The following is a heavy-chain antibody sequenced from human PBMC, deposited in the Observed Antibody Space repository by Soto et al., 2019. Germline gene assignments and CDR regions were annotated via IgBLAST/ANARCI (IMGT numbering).Heavy chain of an antibody. D-gene: IGHD3-3*01. Sequence: PSETLSLTCTVSGGSISSYYWSWIRQPPGKGLEWIGYVYYSGSTNYNPSLKSRVTISVDTSKNQFSLKLSSVTAADTAVYYCARFEHIYSVYDFWGQGTLVTVSS. J-gene: IGHJ4*02. CDR3: ARFEHIYSVYDF. V-gene: IGHV4-59*08. CDR1: GGSISSYY. CDR2: VYYSGST.